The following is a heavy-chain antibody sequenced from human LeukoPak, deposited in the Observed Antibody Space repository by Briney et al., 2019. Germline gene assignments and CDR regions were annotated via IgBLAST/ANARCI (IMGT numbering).Heavy chain of an antibody. J-gene: IGHJ3*02. V-gene: IGHV3-9*03. CDR1: GFTFDDYA. D-gene: IGHD3-22*01. CDR2: ISWNSGSI. CDR3: AKGISSGYPEAFDI. Sequence: PGRTLRLSCAASGFTFDDYAMHWVRQAPGKGLEWVSGISWNSGSIGYADSVKGRFTISRDNAKNSLYLQMNSLRAEDMALYYCAKGISSGYPEAFDIWGQGTMVTVSS.